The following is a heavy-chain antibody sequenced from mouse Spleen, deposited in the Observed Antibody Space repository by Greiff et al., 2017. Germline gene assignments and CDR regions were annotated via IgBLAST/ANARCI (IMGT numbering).Heavy chain of an antibody. D-gene: IGHD1-3*01. CDR1: GYTFTSYW. CDR2: IDPSDSYT. CDR3: VITGDFDY. V-gene: IGHV1-50*01. J-gene: IGHJ2*01. Sequence: QVHVKQPGAELVKPGASVKLSCKASGYTFTSYWMQWVKQRPGQGLEWIGYIDPSDSYTNYNQKFKGKATLTVDTSSSTAYMQLSSLTSEDSAVYYCVITGDFDYWGQGTTLTVSS.